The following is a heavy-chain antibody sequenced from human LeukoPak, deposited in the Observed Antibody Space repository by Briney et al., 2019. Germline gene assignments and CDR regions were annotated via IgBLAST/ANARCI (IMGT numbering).Heavy chain of an antibody. CDR1: GFTFSSYA. CDR3: ARRSKSSWYFFDY. Sequence: GGSLRLSCAASGFTFSSYAMHWVRRAPGKGLEYVSAISSNGGSTYYANSVKGRFTISRDNSKNTLYLQMGSLRAEDMAVYYCARRSKSSWYFFDYWGQGTLVTVSS. D-gene: IGHD6-13*01. V-gene: IGHV3-64*01. CDR2: ISSNGGST. J-gene: IGHJ4*02.